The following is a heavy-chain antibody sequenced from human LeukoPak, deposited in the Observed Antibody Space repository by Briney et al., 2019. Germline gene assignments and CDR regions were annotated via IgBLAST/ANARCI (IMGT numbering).Heavy chain of an antibody. CDR2: VEPSSGGT. CDR1: GYTFSVYY. CDR3: ARDPRDRNLPEDY. J-gene: IGHJ4*02. D-gene: IGHD3-10*01. Sequence: ALVNVSCKASGYTFSVYYIHWVRQAPGQGLEWMGWVEPSSGGTTYAQKFQGGVTMTRDTSISTAYMELSSLRPDDTAVYYCARDPRDRNLPEDYWGQGTLVTVSS. V-gene: IGHV1-2*02.